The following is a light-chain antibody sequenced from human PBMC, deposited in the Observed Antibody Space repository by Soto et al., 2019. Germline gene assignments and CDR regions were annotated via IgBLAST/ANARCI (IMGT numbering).Light chain of an antibody. Sequence: IVLTQSPVTLSVSPGERATLSCRASQSVSSTLAWYQQRPGQAPRLLIYGASTRATAIPARFSGSGSGTEFTLTISSLQSEDFAVYYCQQYKTWPLTFGQGTRLEI. CDR1: QSVSST. J-gene: IGKJ5*01. V-gene: IGKV3-15*01. CDR3: QQYKTWPLT. CDR2: GAS.